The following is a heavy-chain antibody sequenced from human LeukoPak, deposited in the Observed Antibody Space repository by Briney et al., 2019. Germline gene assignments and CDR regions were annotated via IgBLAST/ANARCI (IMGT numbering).Heavy chain of an antibody. D-gene: IGHD6-19*01. Sequence: PGGSLRLSCAVSGSTFDDYGMSWIRKVPGKGLEWISGINWNGGSPSYADCVKGRFTISRDNAKNSLFLQMNSLRDEDTAFYYCARRISVAGGGTAFEMWGQGTLVTVSS. V-gene: IGHV3-20*04. J-gene: IGHJ3*02. CDR1: GSTFDDYG. CDR2: INWNGGSP. CDR3: ARRISVAGGGTAFEM.